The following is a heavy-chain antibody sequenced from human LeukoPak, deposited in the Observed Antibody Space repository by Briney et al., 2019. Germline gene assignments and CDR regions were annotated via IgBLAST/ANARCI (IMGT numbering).Heavy chain of an antibody. Sequence: ASVKVSCKASGYIFISYGISWVRQAPGQGLEWTGWISAYNGNTNYAQKLQGRVTMTTDTSTSTAYMELSSLRSEDTAVYYCARDDFWSGSDPYYYYMDVWGKGTTVTVSS. CDR2: ISAYNGNT. D-gene: IGHD3-3*01. J-gene: IGHJ6*03. V-gene: IGHV1-18*01. CDR3: ARDDFWSGSDPYYYYMDV. CDR1: GYIFISYG.